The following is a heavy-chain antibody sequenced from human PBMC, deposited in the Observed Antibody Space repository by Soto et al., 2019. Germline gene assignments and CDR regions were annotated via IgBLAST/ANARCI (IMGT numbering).Heavy chain of an antibody. J-gene: IGHJ6*02. CDR1: GGTFSRYA. D-gene: IGHD4-4*01. CDR3: ARGHTAVTTLDYFYGLDL. Sequence: SVKVSCKASGGTFSRYATTWVRQAPGQGLEWMGGIIPIFGTTNYAQKFQGRVTITADESTSTAYMEFSSLKSEDTAVYFCARGHTAVTTLDYFYGLDLWGQGTTVTVSS. CDR2: IIPIFGTT. V-gene: IGHV1-69*13.